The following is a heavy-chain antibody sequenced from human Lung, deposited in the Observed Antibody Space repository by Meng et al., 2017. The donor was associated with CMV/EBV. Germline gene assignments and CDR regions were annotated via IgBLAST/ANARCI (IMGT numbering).Heavy chain of an antibody. CDR3: AREQGAMGGNYYYAMDV. Sequence: GGSXRLXCAASGFXFSNYWMTWVRQAPGKGLEWVANIKEDGSEKSYVDSVKGRFTISRDNAKNSLSLEMNSLRAEDMAVYYCAREQGAMGGNYYYAMDVWXQGTXVTVSS. CDR2: IKEDGSEK. J-gene: IGHJ6*02. CDR1: GFXFSNYW. V-gene: IGHV3-7*01. D-gene: IGHD3-10*01.